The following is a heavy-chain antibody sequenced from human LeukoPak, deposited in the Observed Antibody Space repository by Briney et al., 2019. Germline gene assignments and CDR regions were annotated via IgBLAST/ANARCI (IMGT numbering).Heavy chain of an antibody. CDR2: ISWDGGRT. CDR1: GFTFSSYS. V-gene: IGHV3-43D*03. Sequence: GGSLRLSCAASGFTFSSYSMNWVRQAPGKGLEWVSFISWDGGRTHYADSVKGRFTISRDNSKSSLYLQLNSLRPEDSAFYYCIKDMGSSGSYNYYMDVWGKGTTVTVSS. J-gene: IGHJ6*03. D-gene: IGHD6-6*01. CDR3: IKDMGSSGSYNYYMDV.